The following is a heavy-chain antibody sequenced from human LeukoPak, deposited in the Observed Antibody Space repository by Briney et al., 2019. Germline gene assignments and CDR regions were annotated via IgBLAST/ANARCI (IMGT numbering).Heavy chain of an antibody. CDR2: MSSDGINT. Sequence: GGSLRLSCATSGFTFRTSGVHWVRQAPGKGLEWVALMSSDGINTYYADSVKGRFTVSRDSSKDILYLQMNSLRAEDTAVYYCARDWQWQQLDGDAFDIWGQGTMVTVSS. V-gene: IGHV3-30*04. D-gene: IGHD6-13*01. J-gene: IGHJ3*02. CDR3: ARDWQWQQLDGDAFDI. CDR1: GFTFRTSG.